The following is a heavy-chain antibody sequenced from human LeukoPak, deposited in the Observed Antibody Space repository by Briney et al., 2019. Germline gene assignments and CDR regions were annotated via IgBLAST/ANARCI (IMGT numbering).Heavy chain of an antibody. CDR3: ARDLWRYDFWSGYYPNWFDH. Sequence: GASVKVSCKASGYTFTSYGISWVRQAPGQGLEWMGWISAYNGNTNYAQKLQGRVTMTTDTSTSTAYMELRSLRSDDTAVYYCARDLWRYDFWSGYYPNWFDHWGQGTLVTVSS. CDR1: GYTFTSYG. J-gene: IGHJ5*02. D-gene: IGHD3-3*01. CDR2: ISAYNGNT. V-gene: IGHV1-18*01.